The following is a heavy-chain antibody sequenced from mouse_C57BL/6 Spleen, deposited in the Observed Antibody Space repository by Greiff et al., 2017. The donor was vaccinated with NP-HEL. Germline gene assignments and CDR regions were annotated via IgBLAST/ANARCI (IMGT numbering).Heavy chain of an antibody. CDR3: TMVTLDY. CDR2: IDPENGDT. Sequence: EVQLQQSGAELVRPGASVKLSCTASGFNIKDDYMHWVKQRPEQGLEWIGWIDPENGDTEYASKFQGKATITADTSSNTAYLQLSSLTSEDTAVYYCTMVTLDYWGQGTSVTVSS. CDR1: GFNIKDDY. D-gene: IGHD2-2*01. J-gene: IGHJ4*01. V-gene: IGHV14-4*01.